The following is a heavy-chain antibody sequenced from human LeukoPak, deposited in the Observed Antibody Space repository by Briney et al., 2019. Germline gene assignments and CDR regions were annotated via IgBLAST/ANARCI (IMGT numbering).Heavy chain of an antibody. CDR3: ARGSPAAAGTCVVY. Sequence: SETLSLTCTVSGGSISSYYWSWIRQTPGKGLEWIGYIYYSGSTNFNPSLKSRVTISVDTSKNQFSLKMSSVTAADTAVYFCARGSPAAAGTCVVYWGQGTLVTVSS. D-gene: IGHD6-13*01. V-gene: IGHV4-59*01. CDR2: IYYSGST. CDR1: GGSISSYY. J-gene: IGHJ4*02.